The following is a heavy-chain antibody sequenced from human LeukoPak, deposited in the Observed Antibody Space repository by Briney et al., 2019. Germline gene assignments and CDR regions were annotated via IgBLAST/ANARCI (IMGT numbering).Heavy chain of an antibody. D-gene: IGHD1-26*01. CDR3: ARDLFSGSYLGMNAFDI. J-gene: IGHJ3*02. Sequence: ASVKVSCKASGYTFTSYGISWVRQAPGQGLEWMGWISGYNGNTNYAQKLQGRVTMTTDTSTSTAYMELRSLRSDDTAVYYCARDLFSGSYLGMNAFDIWGQGTMVTVSS. CDR1: GYTFTSYG. V-gene: IGHV1-18*01. CDR2: ISGYNGNT.